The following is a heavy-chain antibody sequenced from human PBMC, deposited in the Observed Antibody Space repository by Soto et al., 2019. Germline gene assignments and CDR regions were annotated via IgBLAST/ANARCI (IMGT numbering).Heavy chain of an antibody. CDR2: IYYSGST. V-gene: IGHV4-59*12. Sequence: SETLYLTCTVSGGSISRYYCSWIRQPIGKGLEWIGYIYYSGSTNYNPSLKSRVTISVDTANNQFSLKLSSVTAADTAVYYCARERGIPGRRYMDVWVKVATDTVSS. CDR3: ARERGIPGRRYMDV. CDR1: GGSISRYY. D-gene: IGHD2-21*01. J-gene: IGHJ6*03.